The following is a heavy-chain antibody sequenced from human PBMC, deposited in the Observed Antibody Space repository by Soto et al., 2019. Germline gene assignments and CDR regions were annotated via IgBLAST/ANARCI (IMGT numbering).Heavy chain of an antibody. V-gene: IGHV1-18*01. CDR2: ISAYNGNT. J-gene: IGHJ4*02. CDR3: ARDDPYHISFFGFRIDY. Sequence: QVQLVQSGAEVKKPGASVKVSCKASGYTFTSYGISWVRQAPGQGLEGMGWISAYNGNTNYAQKLQGRDTMTTDTSTSSAYMELSSLRSDDTAVYYCARDDPYHISFFGFRIDYWGQGTLVTVSS. D-gene: IGHD3-3*01. CDR1: GYTFTSYG.